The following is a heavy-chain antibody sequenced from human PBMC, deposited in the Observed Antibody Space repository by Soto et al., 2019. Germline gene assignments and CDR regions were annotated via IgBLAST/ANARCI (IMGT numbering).Heavy chain of an antibody. CDR1: GFTFSSYG. D-gene: IGHD2-15*01. J-gene: IGHJ4*02. Sequence: GGSLRLSCAASGFTFSSYGMHWVRQAPGKGLEWVAVIWYDGSNKYYADSVKGRFTISRDNSKNTLYLQMNSLRAEDTAVYYCARAYCSGGSCYSAVYWGQGTLVTVSS. V-gene: IGHV3-33*01. CDR3: ARAYCSGGSCYSAVY. CDR2: IWYDGSNK.